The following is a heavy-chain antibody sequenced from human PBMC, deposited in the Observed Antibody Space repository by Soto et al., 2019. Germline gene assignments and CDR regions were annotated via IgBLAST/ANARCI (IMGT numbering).Heavy chain of an antibody. J-gene: IGHJ4*02. CDR1: GVSVSSGSFY. CDR2: GSYSGTT. D-gene: IGHD4-17*01. Sequence: PSETLSLTCTVSGVSVSSGSFYWALIRQPPGKGLEWIGFGSYSGTTNYKPSLKSRVTISVDKSRSQISLKVSSPTAADTAVYYCARGATVTKYDYWGQGTLVTVSS. V-gene: IGHV4-61*01. CDR3: ARGATVTKYDY.